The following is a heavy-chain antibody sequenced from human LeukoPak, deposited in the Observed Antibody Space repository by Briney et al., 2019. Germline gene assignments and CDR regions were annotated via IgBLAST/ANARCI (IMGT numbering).Heavy chain of an antibody. D-gene: IGHD2-2*03. V-gene: IGHV4-30-4*08. CDR1: GGSISSGDYY. CDR3: ARRPGYCNNASCPPFDY. Sequence: SETLSPTCTVSGGSISSGDYYWSWIRQPPGKGLEWIGYLYYSGSTFYNPSLKSRVTISGDTSKTQFSLKVSSVTAADTAVYYCARRPGYCNNASCPPFDYWGQGTLATVSS. J-gene: IGHJ4*02. CDR2: LYYSGST.